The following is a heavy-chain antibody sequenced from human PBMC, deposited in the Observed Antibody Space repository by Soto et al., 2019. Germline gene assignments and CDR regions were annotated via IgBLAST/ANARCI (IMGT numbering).Heavy chain of an antibody. V-gene: IGHV3-30*18. CDR2: ISYEGSKT. J-gene: IGHJ6*02. CDR1: GFTFSDYG. CDR3: AKDHWAAYSGYAIRNDLDV. Sequence: QVQLVESGGGVVQPGRSLRLSCAASGFTFSDYGIHWVRQAPGKGLEWGAVISYEGSKTYYADSVKGRFTISRDNSKNTLYLQMASLRPEDTAVYYCAKDHWAAYSGYAIRNDLDVWGQGTTVTVSS. D-gene: IGHD5-12*01.